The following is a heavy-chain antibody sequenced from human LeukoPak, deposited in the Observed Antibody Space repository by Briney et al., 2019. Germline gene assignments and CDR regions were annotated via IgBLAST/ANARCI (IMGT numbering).Heavy chain of an antibody. V-gene: IGHV4-4*02. D-gene: IGHD1-26*01. CDR3: TRESGAFSPFGF. CDR2: VHLSGAS. CDR1: GGSILTTNS. Sequence: SETLSLTCAVLGGSILTTNSWSWVRQPPGKGLEWIGEVHLSGASNYNPSLKSRVNMSIDKSKNQLSLELTSVTAADTAIYYCTRESGAFSPFGFWGQGTLVTVSS. J-gene: IGHJ4*02.